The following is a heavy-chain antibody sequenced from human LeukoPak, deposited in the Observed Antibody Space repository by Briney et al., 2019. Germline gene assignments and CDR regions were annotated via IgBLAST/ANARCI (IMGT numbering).Heavy chain of an antibody. CDR3: ARGPPYYYDSSGYLYY. Sequence: ASVKVSCKASGYTFTSYGISWVRQAPGQGLEWMGWISAYNGNTNYAQKLQGRVTMTTDTSTSTAYMELRSLRSDDTAVYYCARGPPYYYDSSGYLYYWGQGTLATVSS. V-gene: IGHV1-18*01. CDR1: GYTFTSYG. D-gene: IGHD3-22*01. CDR2: ISAYNGNT. J-gene: IGHJ4*02.